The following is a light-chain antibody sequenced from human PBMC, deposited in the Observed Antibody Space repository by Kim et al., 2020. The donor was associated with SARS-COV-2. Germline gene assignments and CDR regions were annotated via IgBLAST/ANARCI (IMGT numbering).Light chain of an antibody. CDR2: SND. CDR1: SSNIGSDY. J-gene: IGLJ2*01. V-gene: IGLV1-47*02. Sequence: QSVLTQPPSASGTPGQRVTISCSGSSSNIGSDYVYWYQQLPGTAPKLLIYSNDLRPSGVPDRFSGSKSGTSASLAISGLRSEDEAGYYCAAWDVSLNGVVFGGGTKLTVL. CDR3: AAWDVSLNGVV.